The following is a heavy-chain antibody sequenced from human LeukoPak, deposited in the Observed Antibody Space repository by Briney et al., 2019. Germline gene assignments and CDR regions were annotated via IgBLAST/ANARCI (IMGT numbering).Heavy chain of an antibody. V-gene: IGHV3-30*18. D-gene: IGHD3-10*01. Sequence: GGSLRLSCAASGFTFSSYGMHWVRQAPGKGLEWVAVISYGGSNKYYADSVKGRFTISRDNSKNTLYLQMNSLRAEDTAVYYCAKDPYGSGSYFDYWGQGTLVTVSS. CDR1: GFTFSSYG. J-gene: IGHJ4*02. CDR2: ISYGGSNK. CDR3: AKDPYGSGSYFDY.